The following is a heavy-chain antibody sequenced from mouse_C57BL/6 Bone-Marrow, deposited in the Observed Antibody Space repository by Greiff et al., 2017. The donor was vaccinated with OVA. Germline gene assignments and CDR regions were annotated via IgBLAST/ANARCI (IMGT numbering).Heavy chain of an antibody. V-gene: IGHV1-15*01. CDR2: IDPETGGT. Sequence: QVQLQQPGAELVRPGASVTLSCKASGYTFTDYEMHWVKQTPVHGLEWIGAIDPETGGTAYNQKFKGKAILTADKSSSTAYMELRSLTSEDSAVYYCTTQDYYAMDYWGQGTSVTVSS. J-gene: IGHJ4*01. CDR3: TTQDYYAMDY. CDR1: GYTFTDYE.